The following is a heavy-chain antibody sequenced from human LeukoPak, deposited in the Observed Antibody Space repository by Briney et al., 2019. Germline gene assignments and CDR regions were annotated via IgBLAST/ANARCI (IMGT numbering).Heavy chain of an antibody. J-gene: IGHJ4*02. Sequence: QAGGSLRLSCAASGFTFSSYSMNWVRQAPGKGLEWVSYISSSSSTIYYADSVKGRFTISRDNAKNSLYLQMNSLRAEDTAVYYCARGGTNGDLPEGYWGQGTLVTVSS. D-gene: IGHD4-17*01. V-gene: IGHV3-48*01. CDR1: GFTFSSYS. CDR2: ISSSSSTI. CDR3: ARGGTNGDLPEGY.